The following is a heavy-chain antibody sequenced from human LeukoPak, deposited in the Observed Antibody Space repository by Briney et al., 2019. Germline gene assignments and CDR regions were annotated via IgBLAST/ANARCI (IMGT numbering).Heavy chain of an antibody. J-gene: IGHJ4*02. CDR3: ATRILGGRGYSYGFFDY. D-gene: IGHD5-18*01. V-gene: IGHV5-51*01. Sequence: GESLKISCKGSGYSFTSYWIGWVRQMPGKGLEWVGIIYPGDSDPRYSPSFQGQVTISADKSISTAYPQWSSLKASDTAMYYCATRILGGRGYSYGFFDYWGQGTLVTVSS. CDR1: GYSFTSYW. CDR2: IYPGDSDP.